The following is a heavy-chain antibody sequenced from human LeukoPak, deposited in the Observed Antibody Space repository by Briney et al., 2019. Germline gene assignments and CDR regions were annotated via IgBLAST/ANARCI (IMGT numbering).Heavy chain of an antibody. CDR1: GGSISSYY. CDR2: IYYSGST. J-gene: IGHJ5*02. Sequence: KPSETLSLTCTVSGGSISSYYWSRIRQPPGKGLEWIGYIYYSGSTNYNPSLKSRVTISVDTSKNQFSLKLSSVTAADTAVYYCARGVVAARFWFDPWGQGTLVTVSS. V-gene: IGHV4-59*01. CDR3: ARGVVAARFWFDP. D-gene: IGHD2-15*01.